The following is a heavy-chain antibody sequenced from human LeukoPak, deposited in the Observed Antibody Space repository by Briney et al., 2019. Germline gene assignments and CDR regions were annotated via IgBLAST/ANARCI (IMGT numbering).Heavy chain of an antibody. Sequence: SETLSLTCTVSGGSISSSSYYWGWIRQPPGKGLEWIGSIYYSGSTYHNPSLKSRVTISVDTSKNQFSLKLSSVTAADTAVYYCATLGDRIVGATGDYWGQGTLVTVSS. D-gene: IGHD1-26*01. CDR3: ATLGDRIVGATGDY. CDR2: IYYSGST. CDR1: GGSISSSSYY. V-gene: IGHV4-39*01. J-gene: IGHJ4*02.